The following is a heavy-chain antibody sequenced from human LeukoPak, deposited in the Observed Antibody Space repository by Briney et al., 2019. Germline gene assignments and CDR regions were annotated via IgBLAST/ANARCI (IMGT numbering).Heavy chain of an antibody. D-gene: IGHD2-8*01. CDR1: GFTFSNYG. J-gene: IGHJ1*01. V-gene: IGHV3-30*02. CDR2: IRYDGSNK. Sequence: GGSLRLSCAASGFTFSNYGMHWVRQAPGKGLEWVAFIRYDGSNKYCTDSVKGRFTISRDNSKNTLYLQMNSLRAEDTAVYYCAKGGILMVYSDTAEYFQHWGQGTLVTVSS. CDR3: AKGGILMVYSDTAEYFQH.